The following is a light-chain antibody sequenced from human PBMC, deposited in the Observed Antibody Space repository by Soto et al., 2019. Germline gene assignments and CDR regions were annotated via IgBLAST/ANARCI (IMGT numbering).Light chain of an antibody. V-gene: IGKV3-11*01. CDR2: DAS. CDR1: QSVSSY. J-gene: IGKJ3*01. Sequence: DIVLTQSPATLSLSPGERATLSCRASQSVSSYLAWYQQKPGQAPRLLIYDASNRATGIPARFSGSGSGTDSTLTISSLEPEDFAVYYCQQRSNWPPIFTFGPGTKVDIK. CDR3: QQRSNWPPIFT.